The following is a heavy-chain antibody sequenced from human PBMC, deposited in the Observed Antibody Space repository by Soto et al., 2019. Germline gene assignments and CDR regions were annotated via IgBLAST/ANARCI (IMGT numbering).Heavy chain of an antibody. D-gene: IGHD6-13*01. J-gene: IGHJ4*02. Sequence: GGSLRLSCAASGFTFSSYSMYWVRQAPGKGLEWVSSISSSSSYIYYADSVKGRFTISRDNAKNSLYLQMNSLRAEDTAVYYCARDPTRRMSRYSSSWTDYWGQRTLVTVSS. V-gene: IGHV3-21*01. CDR2: ISSSSSYI. CDR1: GFTFSSYS. CDR3: ARDPTRRMSRYSSSWTDY.